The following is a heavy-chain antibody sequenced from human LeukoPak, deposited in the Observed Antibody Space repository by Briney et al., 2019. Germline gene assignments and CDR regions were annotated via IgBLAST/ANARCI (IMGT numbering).Heavy chain of an antibody. CDR3: ARGSGRFYGMDV. CDR1: GGSFSGYF. V-gene: IGHV4-34*01. D-gene: IGHD3-10*01. Sequence: SETLTLTCDVSGGSFSGYFWSWLRQTPGKGLEWIGEINHSGSTNYNPSLKSRVIISVDTSKIQFSLRLSSMTAADTAVYYCARGSGRFYGMDVWGQGTTVTVSS. J-gene: IGHJ6*02. CDR2: INHSGST.